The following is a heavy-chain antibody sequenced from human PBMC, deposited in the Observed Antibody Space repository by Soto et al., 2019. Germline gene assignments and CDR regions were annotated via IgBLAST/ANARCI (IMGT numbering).Heavy chain of an antibody. CDR2: ISSSSSYI. V-gene: IGHV3-21*01. Sequence: GGSLRLSCAPSGFTFSSYSMNWVRQAPGKGLEWVSSISSSSSYIYYADSVKGRFTISRDNAKNSLYLQMNSLRAEDTAVYYCARDPSTTVTTTGWFDPWGQGTLVTVSS. D-gene: IGHD4-17*01. CDR1: GFTFSSYS. J-gene: IGHJ5*02. CDR3: ARDPSTTVTTTGWFDP.